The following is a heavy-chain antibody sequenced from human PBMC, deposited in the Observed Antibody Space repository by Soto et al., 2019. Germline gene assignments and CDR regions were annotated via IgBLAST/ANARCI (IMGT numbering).Heavy chain of an antibody. D-gene: IGHD3-3*01. CDR3: ARVRVFGVVTYDY. CDR2: ISSSSSTI. V-gene: IGHV3-48*02. Sequence: EVQLVESGGGLVQPGGSLRLSCAASGFTFSSYSMNWVRQAPGKGLEWVSYISSSSSTIYYADSVKGRFTLSRDNAKNPMYLQMNSLRDEATAVYYCARVRVFGVVTYDYWGQGTLVTVSS. CDR1: GFTFSSYS. J-gene: IGHJ4*02.